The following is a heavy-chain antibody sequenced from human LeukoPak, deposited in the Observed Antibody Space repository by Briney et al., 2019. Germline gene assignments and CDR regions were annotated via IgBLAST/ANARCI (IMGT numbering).Heavy chain of an antibody. D-gene: IGHD3-22*01. J-gene: IGHJ5*02. Sequence: SETLSLTCAVYGGSFSGYYWSWIRQPPGKGLEWIGEINHSGSTNYNPSLKSRVTMSVDTSKNQFSLKLSSVTAADMAVYYCARESVYYYDSSGYPKDSWFDPWGQGTLVTVSS. V-gene: IGHV4-34*01. CDR3: ARESVYYYDSSGYPKDSWFDP. CDR2: INHSGST. CDR1: GGSFSGYY.